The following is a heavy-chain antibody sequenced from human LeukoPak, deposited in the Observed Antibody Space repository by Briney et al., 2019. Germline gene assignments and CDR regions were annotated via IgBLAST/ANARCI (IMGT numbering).Heavy chain of an antibody. V-gene: IGHV4-34*01. CDR1: GGSFSGYY. CDR3: ARARADYGDFQF. J-gene: IGHJ4*02. Sequence: SETLSLTCAVYGGSFSGYYWSWIRQPPGKGLEWIGEINHSGSTNYNPSLKSRVTISVDTSKNQFSLKLSSVTAADTAIYYCARARADYGDFQFWGQGILVSVSS. D-gene: IGHD4-17*01. CDR2: INHSGST.